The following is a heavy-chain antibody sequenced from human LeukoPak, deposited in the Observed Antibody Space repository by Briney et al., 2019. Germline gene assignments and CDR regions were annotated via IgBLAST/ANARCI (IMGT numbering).Heavy chain of an antibody. CDR3: ARDDGYSNYFDY. D-gene: IGHD5-24*01. J-gene: IGHJ4*02. CDR1: GGAISSGGYS. Sequence: SETLSLTCGVSGGAISSGGYSWSWIRQPPGKGLEWIGYIYYSGSTYYNPSLKSRVTISVDTSKNQFSLKLSSVTAADTAVYYCARDDGYSNYFDYWGQGTLVTVSS. CDR2: IYYSGST. V-gene: IGHV4-31*11.